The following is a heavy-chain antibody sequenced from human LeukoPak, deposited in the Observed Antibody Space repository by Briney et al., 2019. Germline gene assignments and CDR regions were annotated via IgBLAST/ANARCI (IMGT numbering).Heavy chain of an antibody. J-gene: IGHJ6*03. Sequence: GGSLRLSCAASGLTFSSYGMHWVRQAPGKGLEWVAFIRYDGSNKYYADSVKGRFTISRDNSKNTLYLQMNSLRAEDTAVYYCARDYGSGSSNYYYYMDVWGKGTTVTVSS. CDR3: ARDYGSGSSNYYYYMDV. CDR1: GLTFSSYG. D-gene: IGHD3-10*01. CDR2: IRYDGSNK. V-gene: IGHV3-30*02.